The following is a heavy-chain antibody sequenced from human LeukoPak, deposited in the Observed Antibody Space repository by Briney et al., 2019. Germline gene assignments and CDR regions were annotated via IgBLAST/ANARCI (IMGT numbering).Heavy chain of an antibody. CDR1: GXSISTYY. CDR2: ISYSGST. J-gene: IGHJ4*02. D-gene: IGHD3-10*01. V-gene: IGHV4-59*08. CDR3: ARQDSSYGSGSYFDY. Sequence: SETLSLTCTVSGXSISTYYGTWIRQPPGKGLEWIASISYSGSTNNSPSLEGRVTMSVDMSKNQFSLKLSYVTAADTAVYFCARQDSSYGSGSYFDYWGQGILVTVSS.